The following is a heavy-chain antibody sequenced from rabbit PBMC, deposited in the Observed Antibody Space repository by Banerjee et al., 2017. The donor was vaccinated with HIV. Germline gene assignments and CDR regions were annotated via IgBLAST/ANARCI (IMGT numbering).Heavy chain of an antibody. CDR2: IETSTGGT. CDR1: GIDFSSDG. Sequence: QEQLVESGGGLVTLGGSLKLSCEASGIDFSSDGINWVRQAPGKGLEWIACIETSTGGTYYASWAKGRFTISKTSSTTVTLQMTSLTAADTATYFCARRGYSGSSGYHYFNLWGQGTLVTVS. CDR3: ARRGYSGSSGYHYFNL. D-gene: IGHD1-1*01. V-gene: IGHV1S45*01. J-gene: IGHJ4*01.